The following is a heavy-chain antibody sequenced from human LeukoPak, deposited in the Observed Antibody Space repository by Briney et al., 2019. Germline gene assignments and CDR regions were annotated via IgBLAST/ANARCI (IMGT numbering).Heavy chain of an antibody. D-gene: IGHD3-16*01. V-gene: IGHV1-18*01. Sequence: ASVKVSCKASGYSFTSYGISWVRQAPGQGLEWMGWISAYNGNTNYAQKLQGRVTMTTDTSTSTAYMELRSLRSDDTAVYYCARRGWGSLDTTTYYYYMDVWGKGTTVTVSS. J-gene: IGHJ6*03. CDR3: ARRGWGSLDTTTYYYYMDV. CDR1: GYSFTSYG. CDR2: ISAYNGNT.